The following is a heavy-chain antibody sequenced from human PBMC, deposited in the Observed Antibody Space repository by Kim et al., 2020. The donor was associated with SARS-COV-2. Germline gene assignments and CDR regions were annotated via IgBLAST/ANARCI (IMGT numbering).Heavy chain of an antibody. V-gene: IGHV1-24*01. J-gene: IGHJ4*02. Sequence: ASVKVSCKVSGYTLTELSMHWARQAPGKGLEWMGGFDPEDGETIYAQKFQGRVTMTEDTSTDTAYMELSSLRSEDTAVYYCATASNYDILTGYSHPPDYWGQGTLVTVSS. CDR3: ATASNYDILTGYSHPPDY. CDR1: GYTLTELS. CDR2: FDPEDGET. D-gene: IGHD3-9*01.